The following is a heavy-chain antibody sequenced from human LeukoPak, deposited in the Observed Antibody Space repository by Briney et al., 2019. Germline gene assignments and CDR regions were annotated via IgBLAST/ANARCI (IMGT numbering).Heavy chain of an antibody. V-gene: IGHV4-59*10. CDR2: IYTSGST. D-gene: IGHD5-18*01. J-gene: IGHJ4*02. Sequence: SETLSLTCAVYGGSFSGYYWSWIRQPAGKGLEWIGRIYTSGSTSYNPSLKSRVTISVDTSKNQFSLKLSSVTAADTAVYYCARAGDGYTLNYWGQGTLVTVSS. CDR1: GGSFSGYY. CDR3: ARAGDGYTLNY.